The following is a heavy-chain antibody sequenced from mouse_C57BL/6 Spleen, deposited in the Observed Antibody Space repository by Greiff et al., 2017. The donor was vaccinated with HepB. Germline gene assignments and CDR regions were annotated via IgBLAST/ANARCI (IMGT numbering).Heavy chain of an antibody. J-gene: IGHJ3*01. Sequence: VQLVESGAELVKPGASVKMSCKASGYTFTSYWITWVKQRPGQGLEWIGDIYPGSGSTNYNEKFKSKATLTVDTSSSTAYMQLSSLTSEDSAVYYCARQTTVVEGAWFAYWGQGTLVTVSA. CDR1: GYTFTSYW. V-gene: IGHV1-55*01. CDR2: IYPGSGST. D-gene: IGHD1-1*01. CDR3: ARQTTVVEGAWFAY.